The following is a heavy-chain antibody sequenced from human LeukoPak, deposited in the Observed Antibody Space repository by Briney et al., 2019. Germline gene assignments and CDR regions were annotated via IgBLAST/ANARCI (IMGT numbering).Heavy chain of an antibody. CDR1: GGSIRNYY. J-gene: IGHJ4*02. Sequence: PSETLSLTCTVSGGSIRNYYWNWIRQPPGKGLECSGTVFYNRGNQYNPYLKSPITISVDTTKNQFSLRLTSLTAADTAIYYCARRHSAYDWAFDYWGQGALVTVSS. CDR3: ARRHSAYDWAFDY. V-gene: IGHV4-59*08. CDR2: VFYNRGN. D-gene: IGHD5-12*01.